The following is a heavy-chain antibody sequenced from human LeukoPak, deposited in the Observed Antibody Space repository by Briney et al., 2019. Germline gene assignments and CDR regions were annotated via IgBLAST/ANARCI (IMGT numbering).Heavy chain of an antibody. V-gene: IGHV3-7*01. Sequence: GGSLRLSCAASGFTFSSYWMSWVRQAPGKGLEWVANIKLDGSEKYYVDSVKGRLTISRDNAKNSLYLQMNSLRAEDTAVYYCARDHLYCGGDNPCGAFDIWGQGTMVTVSS. CDR1: GFTFSSYW. CDR2: IKLDGSEK. D-gene: IGHD2-21*02. J-gene: IGHJ3*02. CDR3: ARDHLYCGGDNPCGAFDI.